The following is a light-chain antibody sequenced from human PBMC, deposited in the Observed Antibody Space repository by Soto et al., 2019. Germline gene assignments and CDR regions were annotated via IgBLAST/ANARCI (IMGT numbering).Light chain of an antibody. J-gene: IGLJ3*02. V-gene: IGLV2-14*01. Sequence: QSALTQPASVSGSPGQSITISCSGTSRDIGNYDYVSWYQHHPGKAPKLIIYEVNNRPSGVSARFSGSKSGNTASLTIFGLQAEDEADYYCNSYATTTWVFGGGTKVTVL. CDR3: NSYATTTWV. CDR2: EVN. CDR1: SRDIGNYDY.